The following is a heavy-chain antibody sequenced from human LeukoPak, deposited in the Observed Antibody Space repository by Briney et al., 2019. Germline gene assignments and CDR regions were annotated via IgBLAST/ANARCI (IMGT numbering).Heavy chain of an antibody. V-gene: IGHV3-21*01. Sequence: GGSLRLSCAASGFTFSSYSMNWVRQAPGKGLEWGSSISSSSSYIYYADSVKGRFTISRDNAKNSLYLQMNRLRAEDTAVYYCASPVITTGYQPGYWGQGTLVTVSS. CDR2: ISSSSSYI. CDR3: ASPVITTGYQPGY. J-gene: IGHJ4*02. D-gene: IGHD3-9*01. CDR1: GFTFSSYS.